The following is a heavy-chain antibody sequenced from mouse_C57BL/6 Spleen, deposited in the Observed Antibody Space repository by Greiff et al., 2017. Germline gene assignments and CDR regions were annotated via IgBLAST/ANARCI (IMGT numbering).Heavy chain of an antibody. CDR2: INPYNGGT. CDR1: GYTFTDYY. CDR3: ARHGSTFYAMDY. J-gene: IGHJ4*01. Sequence: EVQLQQSGPVLVKPGASVKMSCKASGYTFTDYYMNWVKQSHGKSLEWIGVINPYNGGTSYNQKFKGKATLTVDKSSSTAYMELNSLTSEDSAVYYCARHGSTFYAMDYWGQGTSVTVPS. D-gene: IGHD1-1*01. V-gene: IGHV1-19*01.